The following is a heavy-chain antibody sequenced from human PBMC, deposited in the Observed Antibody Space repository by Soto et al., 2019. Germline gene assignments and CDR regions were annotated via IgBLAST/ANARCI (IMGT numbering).Heavy chain of an antibody. Sequence: GGSLRLSCAASGFTFSSYGMHWVRQAPGKGLEWVAVISYDGSNKYYADSVKGRFTISRDNSKNTLYLQMNSLRAEDTAVYYCAKIIVVVPAAIPTWEYGMDVWGQGTTVTVSS. V-gene: IGHV3-30*18. CDR3: AKIIVVVPAAIPTWEYGMDV. D-gene: IGHD2-2*01. J-gene: IGHJ6*02. CDR1: GFTFSSYG. CDR2: ISYDGSNK.